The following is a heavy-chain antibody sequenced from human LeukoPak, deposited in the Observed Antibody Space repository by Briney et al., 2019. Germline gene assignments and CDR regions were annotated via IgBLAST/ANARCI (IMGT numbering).Heavy chain of an antibody. V-gene: IGHV1-69*04. Sequence: ASVKVSCKASGGTFSSYAISWVRQAPGQGLEWMGRIIPILGIANYAQKFQGRVTITADKSTSTAYMELSSLRSEDTAVYYCARHDYRLFFDPWGQGTLVTVSS. J-gene: IGHJ5*02. CDR2: IIPILGIA. CDR3: ARHDYRLFFDP. CDR1: GGTFSSYA. D-gene: IGHD4-4*01.